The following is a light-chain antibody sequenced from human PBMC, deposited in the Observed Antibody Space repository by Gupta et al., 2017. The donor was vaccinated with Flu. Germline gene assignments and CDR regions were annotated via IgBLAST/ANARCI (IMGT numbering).Light chain of an antibody. CDR2: QAS. CDR3: QQDNSDPWT. CDR1: QGISSC. Sequence: DIQMTQSPSTLSASVGDRVTIICRASQGISSCLAWYQQKPGQAPKFLIYQASTLQSGVPSRFSGSGSGTEFTLTISSLQPDDFATYYCQQDNSDPWTFGQGTKVEIK. V-gene: IGKV1-5*03. J-gene: IGKJ1*01.